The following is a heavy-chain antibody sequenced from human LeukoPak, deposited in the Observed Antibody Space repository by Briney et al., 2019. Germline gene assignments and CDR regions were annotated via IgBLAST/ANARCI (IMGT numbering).Heavy chain of an antibody. Sequence: PGGSLRLSCAASGFSFGDAWKTWVRQAPGKGLEWVGLIKSKSEGETTDYAAPLKGRFIISRDASKDTLYLQMNSLKTEDTALYYCMTGYYDTSGSWDYWGRGTLVTVSS. CDR1: GFSFGDAW. CDR2: IKSKSEGETT. D-gene: IGHD3-22*01. V-gene: IGHV3-15*01. CDR3: MTGYYDTSGSWDY. J-gene: IGHJ4*02.